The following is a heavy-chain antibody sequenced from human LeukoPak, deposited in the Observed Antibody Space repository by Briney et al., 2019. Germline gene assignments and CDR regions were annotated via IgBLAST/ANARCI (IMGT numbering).Heavy chain of an antibody. Sequence: GGSLRLSCAASGFTFSSYTMNWVRQAPGKGLEWVSSISSSSSYIYYADSMKGRFTISRDNAKNSLYLQMNSLRAEDTAVYYCARGPLYYYDSSGYYGFSDYWGQGTLVTVSS. V-gene: IGHV3-21*01. CDR1: GFTFSSYT. CDR2: ISSSSSYI. CDR3: ARGPLYYYDSSGYYGFSDY. D-gene: IGHD3-22*01. J-gene: IGHJ4*02.